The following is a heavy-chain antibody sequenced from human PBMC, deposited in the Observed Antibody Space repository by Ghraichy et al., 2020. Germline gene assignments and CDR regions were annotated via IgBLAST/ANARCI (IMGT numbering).Heavy chain of an antibody. CDR3: ARERKPWYSGSQGWFDP. CDR1: GGSFSGYY. D-gene: IGHD1-26*01. CDR2: INHSGST. V-gene: IGHV4-34*01. J-gene: IGHJ5*02. Sequence: SETLSLTCAVYGGSFSGYYWSWIRQPPGKGLEWIGEINHSGSTNYNPSLKSRVTISVDTSKNQFSLKLSSVTAADTAVYYCARERKPWYSGSQGWFDPWGQGTLVTVSS.